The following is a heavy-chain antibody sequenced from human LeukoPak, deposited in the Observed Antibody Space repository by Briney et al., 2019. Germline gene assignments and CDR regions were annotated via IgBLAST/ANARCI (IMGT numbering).Heavy chain of an antibody. V-gene: IGHV4-4*07. J-gene: IGHJ4*02. D-gene: IGHD5-12*01. Sequence: SETLSLTCSVSGGSISSYYWYWIRQPAGKGLEWIGRMYSGGSSNYNPSLKSRVTVSVDTSKNQFSLKLSSVTAADTAVYYCARVSRRGYPPDYWGQGTLVTVAS. CDR2: MYSGGSS. CDR3: ARVSRRGYPPDY. CDR1: GGSISSYY.